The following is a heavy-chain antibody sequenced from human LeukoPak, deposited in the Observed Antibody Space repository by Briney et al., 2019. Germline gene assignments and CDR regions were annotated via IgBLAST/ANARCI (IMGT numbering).Heavy chain of an antibody. J-gene: IGHJ4*02. Sequence: PGGSLRLSCAASGFTFSSYSMNWVRQAPGKGLEWVSYISGSSTTIKYPNSVKGRFTISRDNAKNSLYLQMNSLRDEDTAVYYCARSDGASSGYWGQGTLVTVSS. CDR1: GFTFSSYS. V-gene: IGHV3-48*02. D-gene: IGHD4-17*01. CDR3: ARSDGASSGY. CDR2: ISGSSTTI.